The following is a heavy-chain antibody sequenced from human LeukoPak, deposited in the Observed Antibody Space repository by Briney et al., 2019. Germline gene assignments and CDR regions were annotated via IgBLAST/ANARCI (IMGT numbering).Heavy chain of an antibody. Sequence: GGSLRLSCAASGFTFDDYAMHWVRHAPGKGLEWVSGISWNSGSIGYADSVKGRFTISSDNAKNSLYLQMNSLRAEDTALYYRAKDREVREPIYYYYGMDVWGQGTTVTVSS. J-gene: IGHJ6*02. V-gene: IGHV3-9*01. D-gene: IGHD1-14*01. CDR2: ISWNSGSI. CDR3: AKDREVREPIYYYYGMDV. CDR1: GFTFDDYA.